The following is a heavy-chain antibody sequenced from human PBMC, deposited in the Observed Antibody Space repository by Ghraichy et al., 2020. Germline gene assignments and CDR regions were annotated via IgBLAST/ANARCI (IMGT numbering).Heavy chain of an antibody. CDR3: ARVGCTSTSCYVPRDNWFDA. J-gene: IGHJ5*02. CDR2: IYNSGST. V-gene: IGHV4-59*01. Sequence: SETLSLTCTVSGGSIRSYYWSWIRQSPGKGLEWIGYIYNSGSTNYNPSLKSRVTISVDTSKNQFSLKLSSVTAADTAVYYCARVGCTSTSCYVPRDNWFDAWGQGTLVTVSS. CDR1: GGSIRSYY. D-gene: IGHD2-2*01.